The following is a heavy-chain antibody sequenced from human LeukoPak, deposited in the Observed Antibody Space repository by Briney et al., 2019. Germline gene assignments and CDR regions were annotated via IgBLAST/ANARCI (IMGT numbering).Heavy chain of an antibody. D-gene: IGHD4-23*01. CDR2: NRSKDHGGTT. CDR1: GFTFGDYA. CDR3: TRDPHYYHGNPHDF. V-gene: IGHV3-49*03. J-gene: IGHJ4*02. Sequence: GGSLRLSCTASGFTFGDYALSWFRQAPGKGLEWLSFNRSKDHGGTTEYAASVKGRFTISRDDSNSIAYLQMNSLIIEDTAVYFCTRDPHYYHGNPHDFWGQGTRVTVSS.